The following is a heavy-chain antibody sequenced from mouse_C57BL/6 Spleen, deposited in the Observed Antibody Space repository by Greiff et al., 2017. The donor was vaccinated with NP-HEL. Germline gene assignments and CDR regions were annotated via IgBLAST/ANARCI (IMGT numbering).Heavy chain of an antibody. D-gene: IGHD1-1*01. Sequence: EVQGVESGGGLVKPGGSLKLSCAASGFTFSDYGMHWVRQAPEKGLEWVAYISSGSSTIYYADTVKGRSTISRDNAKNTLFLQMTSLRSEDTAMYYCARHYGSRGGYFDVWGTGTTVTVSS. V-gene: IGHV5-17*01. CDR2: ISSGSSTI. J-gene: IGHJ1*03. CDR1: GFTFSDYG. CDR3: ARHYGSRGGYFDV.